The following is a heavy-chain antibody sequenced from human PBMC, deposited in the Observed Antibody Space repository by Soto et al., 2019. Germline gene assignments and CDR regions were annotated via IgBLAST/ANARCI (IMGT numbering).Heavy chain of an antibody. J-gene: IGHJ6*03. CDR1: GFTVSSNY. CDR3: ARGGYSGYDLYYYYYYMDV. D-gene: IGHD5-12*01. CDR2: IYSGGST. Sequence: GGSLRLSCAASGFTVSSNYMSWVRQAPGKGLEWVSVIYSGGSTYYADSVKGRFTISRDNSKNTLYLQMNSLRAEDTAVYYCARGGYSGYDLYYYYYYMDVWGKGTTVTVSS. V-gene: IGHV3-66*01.